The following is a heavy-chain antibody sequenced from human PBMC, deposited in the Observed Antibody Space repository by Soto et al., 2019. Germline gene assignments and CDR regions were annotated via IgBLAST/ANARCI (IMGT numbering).Heavy chain of an antibody. CDR2: ISYDGSNK. D-gene: IGHD6-19*01. Sequence: QVQLVESGGGVVQPGRSLRLSCAASGFTFSSYGMHWVRQAPGKGLEWVAVISYDGSNKYYADSVKGRFTISRDNSKNTLYLQMNSLRAEDTAVYYCAKGAVAAHVDYGGQGTLVTVSS. V-gene: IGHV3-30*18. CDR3: AKGAVAAHVDY. CDR1: GFTFSSYG. J-gene: IGHJ4*02.